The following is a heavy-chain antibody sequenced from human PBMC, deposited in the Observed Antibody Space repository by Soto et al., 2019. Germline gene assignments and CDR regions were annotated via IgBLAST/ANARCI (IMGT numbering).Heavy chain of an antibody. CDR1: GLSISSVNYY. CDR3: ARYGSGECNRGSCYSPFDY. J-gene: IGHJ4*02. D-gene: IGHD2-15*01. CDR2: IYYSGST. Sequence: SETLSLTCTVSGLSISSVNYYWSWIRQPPGKGLEWIGYIYYSGSTYYNPSLRSRVTISVDTSKNQFSLKLSSVTAADTAVYYCARYGSGECNRGSCYSPFDYWGQGTLVTVS. V-gene: IGHV4-30-4*01.